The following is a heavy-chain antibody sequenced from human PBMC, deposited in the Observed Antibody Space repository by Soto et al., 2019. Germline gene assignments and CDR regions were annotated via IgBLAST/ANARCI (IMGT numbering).Heavy chain of an antibody. V-gene: IGHV1-3*01. J-gene: IGHJ6*02. D-gene: IGHD5-18*01. CDR3: ARCPRGYSYGYPPDYYYYGMDV. CDR2: INPVNDNA. CDR1: GYAFTTYL. Sequence: ASVKVSCKASGYAFTTYLIYWMRQAPGQRLEWMGWINPVNDNANYSQKFQDRVTIPGDESTSTAYMELSSLRSEDTAVYYCARCPRGYSYGYPPDYYYYGMDVWGQGTTVTVSS.